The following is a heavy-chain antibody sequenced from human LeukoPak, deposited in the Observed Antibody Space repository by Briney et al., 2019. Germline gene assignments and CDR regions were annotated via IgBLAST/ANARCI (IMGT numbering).Heavy chain of an antibody. J-gene: IGHJ5*02. CDR2: ISWNSGSI. Sequence: PGGSLRLSCAASGFTFDDYAMPWARHAPGKGLEWVSGISWNSGSIGYADSVKGRFTISRDNAKNSLYLQMNSLRAEDTALYYCAKGLYSSSTHWFDPWGQGTLVTVSS. D-gene: IGHD6-6*01. CDR3: AKGLYSSSTHWFDP. V-gene: IGHV3-9*01. CDR1: GFTFDDYA.